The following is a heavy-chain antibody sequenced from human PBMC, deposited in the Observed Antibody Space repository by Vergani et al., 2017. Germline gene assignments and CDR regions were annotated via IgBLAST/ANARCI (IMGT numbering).Heavy chain of an antibody. CDR2: IYYSGST. V-gene: IGHV4-39*01. CDR3: ARLGYSYGPGDY. CDR1: GGSISSSSYY. D-gene: IGHD5-18*01. Sequence: QLQLQESGPGLVKPSETLSLTCTVSGGSISSSSYYWGWIRQPPGEGLEWIGSIYYSGSTYYNPSLKSRVTISVDTSKNQFSLKLSSVTAADTAVYYCARLGYSYGPGDYWGQGTLVTVSS. J-gene: IGHJ4*02.